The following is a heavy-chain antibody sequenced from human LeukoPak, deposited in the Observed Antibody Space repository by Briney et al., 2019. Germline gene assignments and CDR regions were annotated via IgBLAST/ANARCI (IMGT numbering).Heavy chain of an antibody. CDR1: GVSVNVYH. CDR3: ARERGLSSSGNWFDP. CDR2: IYSSGTT. Sequence: SETLSLTCNVSGVSVNVYHWNWIRQSPGKGLEWIGYIYSSGTTKYNPSLESRVTMSIDTSKNQFSLKLTSVTAVDTAVYYCARERGLSSSGNWFDPWGQGILVTVSS. J-gene: IGHJ5*02. D-gene: IGHD6-6*01. V-gene: IGHV4-59*02.